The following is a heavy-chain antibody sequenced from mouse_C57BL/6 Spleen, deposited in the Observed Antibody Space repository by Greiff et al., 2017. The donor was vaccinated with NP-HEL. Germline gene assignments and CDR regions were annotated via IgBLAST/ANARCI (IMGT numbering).Heavy chain of an antibody. V-gene: IGHV14-4*01. Sequence: EVQLQQSGAELVRPGASVKLSCTASGFNIKDDYMHWVKQRPEQGLEWIGWIDPENGDTEYASKFQGKATITADTSSNTAYLQLSSLTSEDTAVYYCTFTAQATAWFAYWGQGTLVTVSA. CDR1: GFNIKDDY. CDR3: TFTAQATAWFAY. J-gene: IGHJ3*01. CDR2: IDPENGDT. D-gene: IGHD3-2*02.